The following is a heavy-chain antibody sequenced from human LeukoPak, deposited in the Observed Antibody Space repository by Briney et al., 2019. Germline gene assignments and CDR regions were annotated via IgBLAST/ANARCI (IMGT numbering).Heavy chain of an antibody. CDR2: IYYSGST. CDR1: GGSISSSSYY. D-gene: IGHD2-21*01. V-gene: IGHV4-39*01. Sequence: SETLSLTCTVSGGSISSSSYYWGWIRQPPGKGLEWIGSIYYSGSTYYNPSLKSRVTISVDTSKNQFSLKLSSVTAADTAVYYCASLGGYCGGDCYSRPFDYWCQGTLVTVSS. J-gene: IGHJ4*02. CDR3: ASLGGYCGGDCYSRPFDY.